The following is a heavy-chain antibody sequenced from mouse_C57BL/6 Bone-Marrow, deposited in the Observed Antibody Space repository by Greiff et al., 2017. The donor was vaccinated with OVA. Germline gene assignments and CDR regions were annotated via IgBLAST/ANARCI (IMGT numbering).Heavy chain of an antibody. CDR2: INSNNGGT. D-gene: IGHD2-4*01. CDR1: GYTFTDYN. Sequence: EVQLQQSGPELAKPGASEKIPCKASGYTFTDYNMDWVKQSHGKSLEWIGDINSNNGGTIYNQKFKGKATLTVYKSSSTAYMELRSLTSEDTAVYYCARGGYYDYYGGAWFAYWGQGTLVTVSA. J-gene: IGHJ3*01. CDR3: ARGGYYDYYGGAWFAY. V-gene: IGHV1-18*01.